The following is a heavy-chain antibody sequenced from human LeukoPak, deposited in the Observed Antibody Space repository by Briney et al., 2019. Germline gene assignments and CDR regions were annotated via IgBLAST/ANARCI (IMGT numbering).Heavy chain of an antibody. CDR2: INHSGST. CDR3: ARDVTQKFYGVGDYFDY. V-gene: IGHV4-34*01. Sequence: SETLSLTCAVYGGSFSGYYWSWIRQPPGKGLEWIGEINHSGSTNYNPSLKSRVTISVDTSKNQFSLKLSSVTAADTAVYYCARDVTQKFYGVGDYFDYWGQGTLVTVSS. CDR1: GGSFSGYY. J-gene: IGHJ4*02. D-gene: IGHD4-17*01.